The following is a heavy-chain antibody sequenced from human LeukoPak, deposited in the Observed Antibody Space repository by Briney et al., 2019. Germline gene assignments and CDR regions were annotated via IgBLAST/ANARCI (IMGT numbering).Heavy chain of an antibody. Sequence: GGSLRLSCAASGFTFGDYYMSWIRQAPGKGLDYVSTIHGDASRTYYADSVKGRFTISRDNSRNTLYLQMSSLRAEDTAVYYCVKDLSGKYSFDYWGQGTLVTVSS. D-gene: IGHD1-26*01. CDR3: VKDLSGKYSFDY. CDR2: IHGDASRT. J-gene: IGHJ4*02. V-gene: IGHV3-64D*06. CDR1: GFTFGDYY.